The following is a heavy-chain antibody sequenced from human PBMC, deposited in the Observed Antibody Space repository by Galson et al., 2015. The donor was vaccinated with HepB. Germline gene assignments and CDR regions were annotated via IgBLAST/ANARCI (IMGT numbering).Heavy chain of an antibody. D-gene: IGHD6-19*01. V-gene: IGHV3-23*01. CDR1: GFTFSSYA. CDR2: ISGSGGST. Sequence: SLRLSCAASGFTFSSYAMSWVRQAPGKGLEWVSTISGSGGSTYYADSVKGRFTISRDNSKNTLYLQMNSLRAEDTAVYYCAKDPQPGGGLQWLGQLYFDYWGQGTLVTVSS. J-gene: IGHJ4*02. CDR3: AKDPQPGGGLQWLGQLYFDY.